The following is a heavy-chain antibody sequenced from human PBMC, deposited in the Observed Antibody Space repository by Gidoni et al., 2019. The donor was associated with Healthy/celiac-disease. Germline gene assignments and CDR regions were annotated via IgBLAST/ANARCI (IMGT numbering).Heavy chain of an antibody. CDR2: IYTSGST. J-gene: IGHJ6*03. Sequence: QVQLQESGPGLVKPSQTLSLTCPVSGGPISSASSSWSWIRQPAGKGLEWIGRIYTSGSTNYNPSLKSRVTISVDTSKNQFSLKLSSVTAADTAVYYCARLDYGGNTQGYYYYYMDVWGKGTTVTVSS. V-gene: IGHV4-61*02. CDR3: ARLDYGGNTQGYYYYYMDV. D-gene: IGHD4-17*01. CDR1: GGPISSASSS.